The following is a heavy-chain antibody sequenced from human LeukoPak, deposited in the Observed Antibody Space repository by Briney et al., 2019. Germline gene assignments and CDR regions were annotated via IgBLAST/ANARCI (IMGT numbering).Heavy chain of an antibody. CDR2: INTDGSST. CDR3: ARGGIHSGYVLGSFDI. V-gene: IGHV3-74*01. CDR1: GFTFSSYW. Sequence: GGSLRLSCAASGFTFSSYWMHWVRQAPGKGLVWVSRINTDGSSTSYADSVKGRFTVSRDNAKNTLYLQMNSLRGEDTAVYYCARGGIHSGYVLGSFDIWGQGTKVTVSS. J-gene: IGHJ3*02. D-gene: IGHD5-12*01.